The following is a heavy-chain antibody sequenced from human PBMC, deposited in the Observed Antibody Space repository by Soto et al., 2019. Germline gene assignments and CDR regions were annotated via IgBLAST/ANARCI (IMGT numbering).Heavy chain of an antibody. V-gene: IGHV1-69*12. D-gene: IGHD4-17*01. J-gene: IGHJ5*02. CDR3: ARDVYGDRRFTCWYDH. CDR1: GGTFSSYA. Sequence: QVQLVQSGAAVKKPGSSVKVSCKASGGTFSSYAISWVRQAPGQGLEWMVGIIPIFGTANYAHKFQGRVTSPADESTSTAYMELSSLRSEATAVDYCARDVYGDRRFTCWYDHWGQGTLVTVSS. CDR2: IIPIFGTA.